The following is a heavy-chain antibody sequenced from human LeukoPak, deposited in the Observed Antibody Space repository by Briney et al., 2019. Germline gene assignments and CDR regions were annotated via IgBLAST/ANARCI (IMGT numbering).Heavy chain of an antibody. D-gene: IGHD5-18*01. CDR3: AREPTAMIL. J-gene: IGHJ4*02. Sequence: GGSPRLSCAASGFTFSTYSMNWVRQTPGKGLEWVSSISSSSTYIYYADSVKGRFTISRDNAKNSLYLQMNSLRVEDTAVYYCAREPTAMILWGQGTLVTVSS. CDR2: ISSSSTYI. V-gene: IGHV3-21*01. CDR1: GFTFSTYS.